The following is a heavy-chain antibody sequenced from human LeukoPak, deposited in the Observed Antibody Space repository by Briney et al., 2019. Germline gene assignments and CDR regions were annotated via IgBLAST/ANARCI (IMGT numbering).Heavy chain of an antibody. CDR1: GFTFDDYA. CDR2: ISWNSGSI. J-gene: IGHJ6*03. D-gene: IGHD3-22*01. Sequence: PGGSLRLSCAASGFTFDDYAMHWVRHAPGKGLEWVSGISWNSGSIGYADSVKGRFTISRDNAKNSLRLQMNSLRAEDTAVYYCARAGRKCYYDSSGSRRPNYYYYYMDVWGKGTTVTISS. V-gene: IGHV3-9*01. CDR3: ARAGRKCYYDSSGSRRPNYYYYYMDV.